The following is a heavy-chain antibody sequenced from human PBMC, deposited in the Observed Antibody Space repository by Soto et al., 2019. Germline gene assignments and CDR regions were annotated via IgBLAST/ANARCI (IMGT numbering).Heavy chain of an antibody. CDR1: GFTFSSYA. V-gene: IGHV3-30*14. J-gene: IGHJ4*02. CDR2: ISYDGSNK. Sequence: QVQLVESGGGVVQPGRSLRLSCAASGFTFSSYAMHWVRQAPGKGLAWVAVISYDGSNKYYADSVKGRFTISRDNSKNTLYLQMNSLRAEDTAVYYCARSYIAVAGTGYFDYWGQGTLVTVSS. CDR3: ARSYIAVAGTGYFDY. D-gene: IGHD6-19*01.